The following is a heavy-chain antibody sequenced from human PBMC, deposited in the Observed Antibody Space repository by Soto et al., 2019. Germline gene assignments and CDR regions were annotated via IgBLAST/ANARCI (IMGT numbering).Heavy chain of an antibody. Sequence: QVQLVQSGAEVKKPGSSVKVSCKASGGTFSTYTVTWVRQAPGQGLEWMGRIIPIVGIVDYAQKFQGRVTITADKSTSIAYMELSSLRSEDTAVYYCATITSGSYRGDYWGQGTLVTVSS. CDR1: GGTFSTYT. V-gene: IGHV1-69*02. CDR2: IIPIVGIV. CDR3: ATITSGSYRGDY. D-gene: IGHD1-26*01. J-gene: IGHJ4*02.